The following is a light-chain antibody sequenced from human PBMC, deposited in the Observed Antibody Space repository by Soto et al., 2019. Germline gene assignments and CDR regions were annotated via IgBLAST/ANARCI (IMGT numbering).Light chain of an antibody. CDR1: QSISSY. J-gene: IGKJ2*01. V-gene: IGKV1-39*01. CDR2: AAS. Sequence: DIQVTQSPSSLSASVGDRVTITCRASQSISSYLNWYQQKPGKAPNLLIYAASSLQSGVPSRFSGSGSGTDFTLTISSLQPEDFATYYCQQSYNTPYTFGQGTKLEIK. CDR3: QQSYNTPYT.